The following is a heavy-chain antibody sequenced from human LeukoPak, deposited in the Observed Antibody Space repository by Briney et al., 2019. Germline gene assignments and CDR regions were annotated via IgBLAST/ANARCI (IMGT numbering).Heavy chain of an antibody. J-gene: IGHJ4*02. CDR1: GLTFTNAW. CDR3: TTGIRGD. V-gene: IGHV3-15*04. CDR2: IASKTDGGTT. Sequence: PGGSLRLSCAASGLTFTNAWMNWVRQAPGKGLEWVGRIASKTDGGTTDYAAPVKGRFTISRDDSKNTLFLQMNSLKTEDTAVYYCTTGIRGDWGQGTLVTVSS.